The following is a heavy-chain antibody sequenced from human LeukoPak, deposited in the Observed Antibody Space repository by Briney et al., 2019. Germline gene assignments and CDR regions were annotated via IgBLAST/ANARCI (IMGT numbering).Heavy chain of an antibody. CDR2: INPRSGST. CDR1: ENIFTTYY. CDR3: ARSTDGYSGNYYSG. Sequence: GASVKVSCKASENIFTTYYLHWVRQAPGHAPEWMGIINPRSGSTTYAQKFQGRVSMTRDTSTSTVYMQLSSLRSDDTAVYYCARSTDGYSGNYYSGWGPGTTVIVSS. J-gene: IGHJ6*02. D-gene: IGHD1-26*01. V-gene: IGHV1-46*01.